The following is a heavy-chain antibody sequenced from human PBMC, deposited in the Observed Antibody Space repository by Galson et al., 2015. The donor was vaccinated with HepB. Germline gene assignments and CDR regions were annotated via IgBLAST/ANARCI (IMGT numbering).Heavy chain of an antibody. CDR2: IGTAGDP. J-gene: IGHJ2*01. CDR1: GFTFSSYD. Sequence: SLRLSCAASGFTFSSYDMHWVRQATGKGLEWVSAIGTAGDPYYPGSVKGRFTISRENAKNSLYLQMNSLRAGDTAVYYCARGDRYGSGRTTKKHWYFDLWGRGTLVTVSS. D-gene: IGHD3-10*01. V-gene: IGHV3-13*05. CDR3: ARGDRYGSGRTTKKHWYFDL.